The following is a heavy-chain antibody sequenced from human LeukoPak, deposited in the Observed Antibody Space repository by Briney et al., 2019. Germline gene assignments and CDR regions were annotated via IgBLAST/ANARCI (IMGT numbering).Heavy chain of an antibody. J-gene: IGHJ5*02. CDR2: IKQDGSEK. CDR3: VRDGGFSFGSNWFDP. CDR1: GFTFSSYW. V-gene: IGHV3-7*01. Sequence: GGSLRLSCAASGFTFSSYWMSWVRQAPGKGLEWVANIKQDGSEKYYVDSVKGRFTISRDNAKNSLYLQMNSLRVEDTAVYYCVRDGGFSFGSNWFDPWGQGTLVTVSS. D-gene: IGHD5-18*01.